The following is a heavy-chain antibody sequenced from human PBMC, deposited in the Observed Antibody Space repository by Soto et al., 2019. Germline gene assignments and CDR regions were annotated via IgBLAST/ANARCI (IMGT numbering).Heavy chain of an antibody. CDR3: AKDFRLWGDSGYYYFDY. Sequence: EVQLLESGGGLVQPGGSLRLSCAASGFTFSRYAVSWVLQAPGKGLEWVSGISGSGGSTYYVDSVMGRFTISRDNAKNTVQLQMNSLRAEDKAVYYCAKDFRLWGDSGYYYFDYWGQGTLVTVSS. CDR1: GFTFSRYA. V-gene: IGHV3-23*01. D-gene: IGHD4-17*01. CDR2: ISGSGGST. J-gene: IGHJ4*02.